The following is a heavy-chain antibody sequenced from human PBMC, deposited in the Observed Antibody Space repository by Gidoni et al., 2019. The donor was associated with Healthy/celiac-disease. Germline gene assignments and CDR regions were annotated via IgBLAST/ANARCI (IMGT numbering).Heavy chain of an antibody. CDR1: GFTFSSYS. J-gene: IGHJ4*02. D-gene: IGHD2-15*01. V-gene: IGHV3-21*01. CDR2: ISSSSSYI. Sequence: EVQLVESGGGLVKPGGSLRLSCAASGFTFSSYSMNWVRQAPGKGLEWVSSISSSSSYIYYADSVKGRFTISRDNAKNSLYLQMNSLRAEDTAVYYCERARADIVVVVAATPEVWGQGTLVTVSS. CDR3: ERARADIVVVVAATPEV.